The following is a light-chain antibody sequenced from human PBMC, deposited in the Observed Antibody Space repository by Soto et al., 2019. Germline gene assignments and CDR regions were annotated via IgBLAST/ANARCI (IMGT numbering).Light chain of an antibody. J-gene: IGKJ3*01. Sequence: EIVLTQSPGILSLSPGERATLSCRASQGVTPAYLAWYQHKPGQAPRLLIYGASNRAAGIPDRFTGSGSGTDFTLTNSRLEPENFAVYSCQQYGGSPLFTFGPGTRVDFK. CDR3: QQYGGSPLFT. CDR1: QGVTPAY. CDR2: GAS. V-gene: IGKV3-20*01.